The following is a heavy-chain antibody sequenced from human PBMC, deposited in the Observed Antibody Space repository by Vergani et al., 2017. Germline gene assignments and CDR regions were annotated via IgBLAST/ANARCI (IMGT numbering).Heavy chain of an antibody. CDR2: ISWDGGST. D-gene: IGHD3-10*01. Sequence: EVQLVESGGVVVQPGGSLRLSCAASGFTFDDYTMHWVRQAPGKGLEWVSLISWDGGSTYYADSVKGRFTISRDNSKNSLYLQMNSLRTEDTALYYCAKDTRFSGGCDYWGQGTLVTVSS. V-gene: IGHV3-43*01. J-gene: IGHJ4*02. CDR1: GFTFDDYT. CDR3: AKDTRFSGGCDY.